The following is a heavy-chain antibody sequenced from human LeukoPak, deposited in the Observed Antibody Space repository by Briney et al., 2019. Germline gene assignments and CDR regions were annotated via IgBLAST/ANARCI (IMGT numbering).Heavy chain of an antibody. CDR1: GFTFSSYS. CDR2: ISSSSSYI. CDR3: AKDPLGDY. Sequence: GGSLRLSCVVSGFTFSSYSMNWVRQAPGKGLEWVSSISSSSSYIYYADSVKGRFTISRDNAKNSLYLQMNSLRAEDTAVYYCAKDPLGDYWGQGTLVTVSS. D-gene: IGHD7-27*01. V-gene: IGHV3-21*01. J-gene: IGHJ4*02.